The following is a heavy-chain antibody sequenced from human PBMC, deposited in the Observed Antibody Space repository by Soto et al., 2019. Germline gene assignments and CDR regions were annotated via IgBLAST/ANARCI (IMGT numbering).Heavy chain of an antibody. Sequence: PGGSLRLSCAASGFTFSSYAMSWVRQAPGKGLEWVSAISVSGGSTYYADSVKGRFTISRDNSKNTLSLQMNSLRAEDTAVYYCAKLGQSPVDYSDLGTFDYWGQGNLVTVSS. J-gene: IGHJ4*02. V-gene: IGHV3-23*01. CDR3: AKLGQSPVDYSDLGTFDY. CDR1: GFTFSSYA. CDR2: ISVSGGST. D-gene: IGHD3-22*01.